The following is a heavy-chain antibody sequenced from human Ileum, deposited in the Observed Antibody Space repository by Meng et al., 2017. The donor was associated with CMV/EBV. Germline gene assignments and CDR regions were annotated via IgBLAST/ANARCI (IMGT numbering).Heavy chain of an antibody. Sequence: LSCAASGLSFSNYRMNWVRQAPGKGLEWVASISTASSYIFYADSMKGRFTISRDNAKNSLYLQMDDLRVEDTAVYYCARGGGSYYDYWGQGTLVTVSS. CDR1: GLSFSNYR. CDR2: ISTASSYI. D-gene: IGHD1-26*01. J-gene: IGHJ4*02. CDR3: ARGGGSYYDY. V-gene: IGHV3-21*01.